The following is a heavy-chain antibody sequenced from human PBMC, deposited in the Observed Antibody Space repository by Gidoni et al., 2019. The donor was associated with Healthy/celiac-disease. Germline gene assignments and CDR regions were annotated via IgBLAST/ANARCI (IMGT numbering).Heavy chain of an antibody. V-gene: IGHV3-23*01. Sequence: EVQLLESGGGLVQPGGSLSLTSAAYAFTFSSDAMSWVRQAPGQGLGWVSAIGRSGGSTYYADSVKGRFTIARDNSKNTLCLQMTSLRAEDAAVYYCAKWFLSCSRTSCYVPDAFDIWGQGTMVTVSS. D-gene: IGHD2-2*01. CDR1: AFTFSSDA. CDR3: AKWFLSCSRTSCYVPDAFDI. CDR2: IGRSGGST. J-gene: IGHJ3*02.